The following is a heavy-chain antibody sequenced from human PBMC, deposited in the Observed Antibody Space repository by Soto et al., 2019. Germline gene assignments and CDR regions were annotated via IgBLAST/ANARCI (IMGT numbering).Heavy chain of an antibody. J-gene: IGHJ4*02. Sequence: EVQLLESGGGLVQPGGSLRLSCAASGFTFSNYGMSWVRQAPGKGLEWVSIINNNGANTYYEDSVKGRFTISRDNSENTLYLQMNSLTAEDTAVYYCARSGQLDSWGQGTLVTVSS. CDR1: GFTFSNYG. V-gene: IGHV3-23*01. CDR2: INNNGANT. D-gene: IGHD2-2*01. CDR3: ARSGQLDS.